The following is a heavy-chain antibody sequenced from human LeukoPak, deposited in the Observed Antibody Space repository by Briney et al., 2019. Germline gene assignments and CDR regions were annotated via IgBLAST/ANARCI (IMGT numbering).Heavy chain of an antibody. CDR1: GYTFTGYD. CDR3: ARGYWGRDY. CDR2: MNPNNENT. D-gene: IGHD7-27*01. V-gene: IGHV1-8*01. Sequence: ASVKVSCKASGYTFTGYDINWVRQATGQGLEWMGWMNPNNENTGYAQKFQGRVTLTRNTSISTAYMELNSLTFEDTAVYYCARGYWGRDYWGQGTLVTVSS. J-gene: IGHJ4*02.